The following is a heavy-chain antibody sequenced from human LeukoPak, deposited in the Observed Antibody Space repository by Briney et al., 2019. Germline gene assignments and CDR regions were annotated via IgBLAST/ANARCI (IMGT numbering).Heavy chain of an antibody. CDR1: GYTFTSYG. D-gene: IGHD5-24*01. CDR3: ASVVEMATETIDY. V-gene: IGHV1-18*01. J-gene: IGHJ4*02. Sequence: GASVKVSCKASGYTFTSYGISWVRQAPGQGLEWMGWISTYNGNTNYAQKFQGRVTMTTDTATRTAYMELRSLRSDDTAVYYCASVVEMATETIDYWGQGTLVTVSS. CDR2: ISTYNGNT.